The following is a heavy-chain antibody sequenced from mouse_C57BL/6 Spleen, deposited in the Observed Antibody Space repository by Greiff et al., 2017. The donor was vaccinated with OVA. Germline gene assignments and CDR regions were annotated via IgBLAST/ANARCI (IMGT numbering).Heavy chain of an antibody. CDR1: GYTFTSYW. CDR3: ARGGYYYGSSRYFDV. V-gene: IGHV1-69*01. J-gene: IGHJ1*03. D-gene: IGHD1-1*01. CDR2: IDPSDSYT. Sequence: VQLQQSGAELVMPGASVKLSCKASGYTFTSYWMHWVKQRPGQGLEWIGEIDPSDSYTNYNQKFKGKSTLTVDKSSSTAYMQLSSLTSEDSAVYYCARGGYYYGSSRYFDVWGTGTTVTVSS.